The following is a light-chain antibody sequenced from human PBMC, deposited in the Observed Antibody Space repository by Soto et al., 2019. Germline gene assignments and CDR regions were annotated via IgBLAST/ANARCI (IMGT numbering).Light chain of an antibody. Sequence: QSVLTQPPSASGTPGQRVTIACSGSSSNIGSTTVKWYQQLPGTAPKLLLYNNNQRPSGVPDRFSGSKSGTSASLAISGLQSEDEADYYCAAWDDRLNGVVFGGGTKLTVL. CDR3: AAWDDRLNGVV. J-gene: IGLJ3*02. CDR2: NNN. CDR1: SSNIGSTT. V-gene: IGLV1-44*01.